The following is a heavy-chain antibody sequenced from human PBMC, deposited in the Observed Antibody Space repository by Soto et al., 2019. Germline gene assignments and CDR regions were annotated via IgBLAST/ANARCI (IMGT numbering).Heavy chain of an antibody. CDR1: GYPITSNG. Sequence: SAVQVSCRASGYPITSNGISWGRHAPGQGLEWMGWISAYNGNTNYAQKLQGRVTMTTDTSTSTAYMELRSLRSDDTAVYYCARDFSGRPGRRGIAVAGKGRWIDYRG. V-gene: IGHV1-18*01. CDR3: ARDFSGRPGRRGIAVAGKGRWIDY. D-gene: IGHD6-19*01. CDR2: ISAYNGNT. J-gene: IGHJ4*01.